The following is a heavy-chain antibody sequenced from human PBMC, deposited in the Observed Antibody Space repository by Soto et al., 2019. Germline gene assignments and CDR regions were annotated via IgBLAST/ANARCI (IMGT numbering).Heavy chain of an antibody. J-gene: IGHJ4*02. CDR1: GGSISSRSYY. CDR3: ARRDLRFLEWLTFDC. V-gene: IGHV4-39*01. Sequence: QLQLQESGPGLVKPSGTLSLTCTVSGGSISSRSYYWGWVRQPPGQGLEWIGSIYSSGNTYYNPSLQSRVTISVDTSNNQFSLKLTSVTAADTAVYFCARRDLRFLEWLTFDCWGQGTLVTVSS. CDR2: IYSSGNT. D-gene: IGHD3-3*01.